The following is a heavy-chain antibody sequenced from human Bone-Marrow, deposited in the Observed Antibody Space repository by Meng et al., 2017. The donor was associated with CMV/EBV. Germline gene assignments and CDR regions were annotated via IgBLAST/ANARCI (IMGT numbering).Heavy chain of an antibody. CDR1: GFTFSSYW. V-gene: IGHV3-7*01. J-gene: IGHJ5*02. CDR2: IKQDGSEK. Sequence: GESLKISCAASGFTFSSYWMSWARQAPGKGLEWVANIKQDGSEKYYVDSVKGRFTISRDNAKNSLYLQMNSLRAEDTAVYYCARGLNWFDPWGQGTLVTVSS. CDR3: ARGLNWFDP.